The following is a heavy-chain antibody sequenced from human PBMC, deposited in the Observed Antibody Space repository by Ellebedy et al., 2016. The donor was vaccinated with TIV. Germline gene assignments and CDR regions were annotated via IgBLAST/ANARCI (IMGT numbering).Heavy chain of an antibody. D-gene: IGHD3-22*01. CDR3: ATSYDSSGYYDDDAFDI. J-gene: IGHJ3*02. CDR1: GGSISTYY. CDR2: IYYSEST. V-gene: IGHV4-59*01. Sequence: MPSETLSLTCTVSGGSISTYYWSWIRQPPGKGLEWIGYIYYSESTQYNPSLKSRVTMSVDTSKKQFSLNLSSVTAADTAVYYCATSYDSSGYYDDDAFDIWGQGTMVTVSS.